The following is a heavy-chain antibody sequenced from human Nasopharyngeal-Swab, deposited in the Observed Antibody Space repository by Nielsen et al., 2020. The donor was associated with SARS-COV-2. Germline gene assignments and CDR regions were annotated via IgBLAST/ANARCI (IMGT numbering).Heavy chain of an antibody. D-gene: IGHD1-14*01. J-gene: IGHJ4*02. CDR3: ARVSPVRNCPDY. Sequence: VRQAPGQGLEGMGMINPSGGSISGGTTIYAQKVRGRVTVTSDTSTSTVDMELSSMRSEDTAVYFCARVSPVRNCPDYWGQGTLVTVSS. V-gene: IGHV1-46*01. CDR2: INPSGGSI.